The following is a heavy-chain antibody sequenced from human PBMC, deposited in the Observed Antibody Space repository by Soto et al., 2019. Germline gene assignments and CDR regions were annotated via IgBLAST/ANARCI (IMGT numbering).Heavy chain of an antibody. J-gene: IGHJ4*02. CDR1: GGSISSGGYY. CDR3: ARVLGYYGSGRHFFDY. V-gene: IGHV4-31*03. D-gene: IGHD3-10*01. CDR2: IYHRGST. Sequence: QVQLQESGPGQVKPSQTLSLTCTVSGGSISSGGYYWSWIRQHPGKGLEWIGYIYHRGSTYYNPSLKSRVSISVDTSKNQFSLKLSSVTAADTAVYYCARVLGYYGSGRHFFDYWGQGILVTVSS.